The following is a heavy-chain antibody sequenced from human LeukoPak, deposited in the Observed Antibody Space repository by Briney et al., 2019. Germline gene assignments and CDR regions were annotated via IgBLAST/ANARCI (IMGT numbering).Heavy chain of an antibody. CDR2: ISGSGGST. CDR1: GFTFSSYA. V-gene: IGHV3-23*01. J-gene: IGHJ3*02. D-gene: IGHD6-6*01. Sequence: PGGSLRLSCAASGFTFSSYAMSWVRQAPGKGLEWVSAISGSGGSTYYADSVKGRFTISRDNSKNTLYLQMNSLRAEDTAVYYCAKSLAIEYSSSSDAFDIWGQGTMVTVSS. CDR3: AKSLAIEYSSSSDAFDI.